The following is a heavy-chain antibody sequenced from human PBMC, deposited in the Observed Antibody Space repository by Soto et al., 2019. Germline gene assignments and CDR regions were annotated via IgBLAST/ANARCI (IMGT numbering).Heavy chain of an antibody. CDR3: ARDRFGEPYYYYGMDV. CDR2: IKQDGSEK. CDR1: GFTFSSYW. D-gene: IGHD3-10*01. J-gene: IGHJ6*02. V-gene: IGHV3-7*03. Sequence: EVQLVESGGGLVQPGGSLRLSCAASGFTFSSYWMSWVRQAPGKGLEWVANIKQDGSEKYYVDSVKGRFTISRDNAKNSLDLQMNSLRAEDTAVYYCARDRFGEPYYYYGMDVWGQGTTVTVSS.